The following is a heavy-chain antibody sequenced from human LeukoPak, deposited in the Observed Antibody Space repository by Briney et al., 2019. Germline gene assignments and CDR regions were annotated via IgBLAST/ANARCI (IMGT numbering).Heavy chain of an antibody. CDR1: GFTVSSNE. Sequence: GGSLRLSCAASGFTVSSNEMSWVRQAPGKGLEWVSSISGGSTYYADSRKGRFTISRDNSKNTLHLQMNSLRAEDTAVYYCKKGGSIAVAGPFSYWGQGTLVTVSS. CDR2: ISGGST. V-gene: IGHV3-38-3*01. J-gene: IGHJ4*02. CDR3: KKGGSIAVAGPFSY. D-gene: IGHD6-19*01.